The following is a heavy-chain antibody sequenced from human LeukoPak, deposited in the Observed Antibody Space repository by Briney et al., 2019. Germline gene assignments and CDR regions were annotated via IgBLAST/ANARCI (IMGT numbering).Heavy chain of an antibody. V-gene: IGHV3-7*01. CDR1: GFTFSSYW. D-gene: IGHD2/OR15-2a*01. CDR3: ARDRVLLSTSPLDY. J-gene: IGHJ4*02. CDR2: IKQDGSEK. Sequence: GGSLRLSCAASGFTFSSYWMSWVRQAPGKGLEWVANIKQDGSEKYYVDSVKGRFTIPRDNAKNSLYLQMNSLRAEDTAVYYCARDRVLLSTSPLDYWGQGTLVTVSS.